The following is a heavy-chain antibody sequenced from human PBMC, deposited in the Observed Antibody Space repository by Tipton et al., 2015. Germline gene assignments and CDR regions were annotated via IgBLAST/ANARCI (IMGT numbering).Heavy chain of an antibody. V-gene: IGHV3-7*03. D-gene: IGHD2-15*01. CDR1: GFTFTNYW. CDR3: AKDLGWVAGFDY. Sequence: SLRLSCVASGFTFTNYWMSWVRQAPGKGPEWVANIKTDGSDEYYVDSVKGRFTISRDNTKNSLYLQMNSLRAEDTAVYYCAKDLGWVAGFDYWGQGTLVTVS. CDR2: IKTDGSDE. J-gene: IGHJ4*02.